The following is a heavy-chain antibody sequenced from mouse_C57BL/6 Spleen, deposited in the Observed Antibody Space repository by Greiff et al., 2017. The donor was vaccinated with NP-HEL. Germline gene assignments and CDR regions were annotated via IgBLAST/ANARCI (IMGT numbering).Heavy chain of an antibody. D-gene: IGHD4-1*01. Sequence: DVMLVESGEGLVKPGGSLKLSCAASGFTFSSYAMSWVRQTPEKRLEWVAYISSGGDYIYYADTVKGRFTISRDNARNTLYLQMSSLKSEDTAMYYCTRDRGTGTSEYYYAMDYWGQGTSVTVSS. J-gene: IGHJ4*01. CDR3: TRDRGTGTSEYYYAMDY. V-gene: IGHV5-9-1*02. CDR2: ISSGGDYI. CDR1: GFTFSSYA.